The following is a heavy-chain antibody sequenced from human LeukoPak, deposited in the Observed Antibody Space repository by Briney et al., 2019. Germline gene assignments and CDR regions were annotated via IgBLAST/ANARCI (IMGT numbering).Heavy chain of an antibody. CDR1: GFTFSSYS. CDR3: ARDGSSQIFDY. J-gene: IGHJ4*02. CDR2: ISSSSSTI. Sequence: GGSLRLSCAASGFTFSSYSMNWVRQAPGKGLEWVSYISSSSSTIYYADSVKGRFTISRDNAKNSLYLQMNSLRAEDTAVYYCARDGSSQIFDYWGQGTLVTVSS. V-gene: IGHV3-48*01. D-gene: IGHD6-13*01.